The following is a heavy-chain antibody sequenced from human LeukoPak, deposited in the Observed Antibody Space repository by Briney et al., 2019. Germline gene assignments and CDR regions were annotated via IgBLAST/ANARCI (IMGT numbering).Heavy chain of an antibody. D-gene: IGHD3-22*01. CDR2: IIPIFGKA. CDR3: ARGWDSSGQIPFFY. J-gene: IGHJ4*02. V-gene: IGHV1-69*13. Sequence: SVKVSCKASGGTFSSYAISWVRQAPGQGLEWMGGIIPIFGKANYAQKFQGRVTITADESTSTVYMELSSLRSEDTAVYYCARGWDSSGQIPFFYWGQGTLVTVSS. CDR1: GGTFSSYA.